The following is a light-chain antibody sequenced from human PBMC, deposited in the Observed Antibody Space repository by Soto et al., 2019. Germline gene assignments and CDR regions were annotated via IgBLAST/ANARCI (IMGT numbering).Light chain of an antibody. CDR3: CSYATDSTDV. J-gene: IGLJ1*01. V-gene: IGLV2-14*01. Sequence: QSALTQPPSASGSPGQSVTISCTGTSSDVGGYNYVSWYQHHPGKAPKVMIYEVSKRPSGVSNRFSGSKSGNTASLTISGLQAEDEADYYCCSYATDSTDVFGTGTKLTVL. CDR2: EVS. CDR1: SSDVGGYNY.